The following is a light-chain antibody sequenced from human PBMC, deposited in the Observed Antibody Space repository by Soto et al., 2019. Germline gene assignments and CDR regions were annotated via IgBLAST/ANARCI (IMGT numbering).Light chain of an antibody. Sequence: QSALTQPASVSGSPGQSITISCTGTSSDVGGYNYVSWYQQHPGKAPKLMIYEVSNRPSGVSNRFSGSKSGNTASLTISGLQAEDEADYYCSSYTSRSTLDYVFGSGTKLPVL. CDR2: EVS. V-gene: IGLV2-14*01. CDR3: SSYTSRSTLDYV. J-gene: IGLJ1*01. CDR1: SSDVGGYNY.